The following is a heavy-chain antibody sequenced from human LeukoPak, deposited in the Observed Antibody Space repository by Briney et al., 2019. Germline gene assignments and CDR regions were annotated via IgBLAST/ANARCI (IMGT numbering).Heavy chain of an antibody. V-gene: IGHV4-38-2*01. CDR1: GYSISSGYY. D-gene: IGHD3-3*01. CDR2: IYHSGST. J-gene: IGHJ3*02. CDR3: ARRGEFMYYDFWSGYLDAFDI. Sequence: SETLSLTCAVSGYSISSGYYWGWIRPPPGKGLEWIGSIYHSGSTYYNPSLKSRVTISVDTSKNQFSLKLSSVTAADTAVYYCARRGEFMYYDFWSGYLDAFDIWGQGTMVTVSS.